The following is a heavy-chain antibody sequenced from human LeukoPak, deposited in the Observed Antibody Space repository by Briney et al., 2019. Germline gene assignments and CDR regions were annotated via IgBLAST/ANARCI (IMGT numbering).Heavy chain of an antibody. Sequence: GGSLRLSCAASVFILHTFNMPQPRQAPGKGLEWVSSISSDSNYIYYADLVKGRFTTSRDNAKNSLSLEMDSLRIEDTGLYFCARYLRHIGASHSDSPSWGPGTLVTVSS. CDR3: ARYLRHIGASHSDSPS. CDR1: VFILHTFN. D-gene: IGHD2-21*01. CDR2: ISSDSNYI. J-gene: IGHJ5*02. V-gene: IGHV3-21*06.